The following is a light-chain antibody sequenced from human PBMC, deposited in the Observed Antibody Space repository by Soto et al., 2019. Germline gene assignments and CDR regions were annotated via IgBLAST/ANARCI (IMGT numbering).Light chain of an antibody. J-gene: IGKJ1*01. CDR2: DAS. Sequence: DIQMTQSPSTLSASVGHRVTITCRASQSITTWLAWYQQKPGKAPKLRLYDASSLHSGVPSRFSGSGSGTEFTLTISSLQPDDFATYYCQQYNGYPWTFGQGTKVDIK. V-gene: IGKV1-5*01. CDR1: QSITTW. CDR3: QQYNGYPWT.